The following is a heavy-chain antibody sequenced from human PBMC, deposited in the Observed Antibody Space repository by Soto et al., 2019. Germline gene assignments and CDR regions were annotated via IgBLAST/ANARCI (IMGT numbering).Heavy chain of an antibody. CDR3: AKDREYCSGGSCYRYMDV. J-gene: IGHJ6*03. CDR2: ISYDGSNK. V-gene: IGHV3-30*18. Sequence: GGSLRLSCAASGFTFSSYGMHWVRQAPGKGLEWVAVISYDGSNKYYADSVKGRFTISRDNSKNTLYLQMNSLRAEDTAVYYCAKDREYCSGGSCYRYMDVWGKGTTVTVSS. CDR1: GFTFSSYG. D-gene: IGHD2-15*01.